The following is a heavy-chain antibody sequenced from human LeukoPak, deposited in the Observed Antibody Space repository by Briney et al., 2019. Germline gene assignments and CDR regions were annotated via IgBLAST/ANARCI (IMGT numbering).Heavy chain of an antibody. J-gene: IGHJ4*02. V-gene: IGHV3-23*01. CDR3: AKPLEKYTYGGNFDY. Sequence: GGSLRLSCEASGYTLKLYAMRWVRQARGKGLAWVSVFSSSADSTYYADSVKGRFTISRDHTKSTLYLKMNNLKSESRAVYYCAKPLEKYTYGGNFDYWGQGILVTVSS. CDR1: GYTLKLYA. D-gene: IGHD4-23*01. CDR2: FSSSADST.